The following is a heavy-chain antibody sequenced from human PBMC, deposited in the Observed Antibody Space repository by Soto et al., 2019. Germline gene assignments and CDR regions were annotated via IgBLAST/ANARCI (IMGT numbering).Heavy chain of an antibody. D-gene: IGHD3-22*01. CDR3: ARDLGYNGWTIYYYDAMDV. Sequence: ASLWFLGRASGYIFTNYGISWVRQAPGQGRGCGGWISAYNGSTNYAQKFKGRVTMTTDTATTQAYMEIRSLRSDETAVYFCARDLGYNGWTIYYYDAMDVWG. J-gene: IGHJ6*02. CDR2: ISAYNGST. CDR1: GYIFTNYG. V-gene: IGHV1-18*04.